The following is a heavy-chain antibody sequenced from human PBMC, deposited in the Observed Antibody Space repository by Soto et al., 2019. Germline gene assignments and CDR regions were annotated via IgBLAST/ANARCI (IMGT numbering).Heavy chain of an antibody. CDR3: ARHKNHSSGPSAY. J-gene: IGHJ4*02. Sequence: PSETLSLTCTVSGGPISSGGYYWSWIRQHPGKGLEWIGSIYYSGSTYYNPSLKSRVTISVDTSKNQFSLKLSSVTAADTAVYYCARHKNHSSGPSAYWGQGTLVTVSS. V-gene: IGHV4-39*01. D-gene: IGHD3-22*01. CDR2: IYYSGST. CDR1: GGPISSGGYY.